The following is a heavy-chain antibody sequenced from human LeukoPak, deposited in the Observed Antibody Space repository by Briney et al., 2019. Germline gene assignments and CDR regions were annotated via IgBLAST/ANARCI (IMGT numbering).Heavy chain of an antibody. D-gene: IGHD6-6*01. CDR2: ISSDGTYT. CDR1: GFTFSSHL. V-gene: IGHV3-74*01. CDR3: ARDLIIEQLGYYYGMDV. J-gene: IGHJ6*02. Sequence: GGSLRLSCAASGFTFSSHLMHWVRQAPGKGLVWVSRISSDGTYTNYADSVRGRFTISRDNAKNTLYLQMNSLRAEDTAVYYCARDLIIEQLGYYYGMDVWGQGTTVTVSS.